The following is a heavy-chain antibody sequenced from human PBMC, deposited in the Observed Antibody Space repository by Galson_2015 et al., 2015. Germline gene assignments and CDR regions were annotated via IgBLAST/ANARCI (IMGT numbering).Heavy chain of an antibody. J-gene: IGHJ3*02. D-gene: IGHD3-10*01. CDR3: ARWSGVAFDI. Sequence: SLRLSCAASGFTFTNYAMSWVRQAPGKGLEWVAVISYDGGTKYYVDSVKGRFTISRDNSKNTLYLQVNSLRAEDTAVYYCARWSGVAFDIWGQGTMVTVSS. CDR1: GFTFTNYA. CDR2: ISYDGGTK. V-gene: IGHV3-30*03.